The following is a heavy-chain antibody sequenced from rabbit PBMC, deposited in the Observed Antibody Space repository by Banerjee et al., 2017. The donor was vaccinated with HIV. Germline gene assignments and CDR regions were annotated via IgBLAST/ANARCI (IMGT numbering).Heavy chain of an antibody. D-gene: IGHD6-1*01. CDR2: IYATSGAT. CDR3: ARGADYAGYGYSL. CDR1: GFDFSSNA. V-gene: IGHV1S40*01. J-gene: IGHJ4*01. Sequence: QSLEESGGDLVKPGASLTLTCKASGFDFSSNAMCWVRQAPGKGLEWIGCIYATSGATHYASWAKGRFTISKTSSTTVTLQMTSLTAADTATYFCARGADYAGYGYSLWGQGTLVTVS.